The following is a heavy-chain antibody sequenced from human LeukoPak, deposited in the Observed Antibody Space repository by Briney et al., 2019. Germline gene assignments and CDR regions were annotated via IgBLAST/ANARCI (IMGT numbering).Heavy chain of an antibody. V-gene: IGHV4-34*01. J-gene: IGHJ4*02. D-gene: IGHD4-17*01. CDR1: GVSFNDYY. Sequence: SETLSLTCAVSGVSFNDYYWSWVHQTPGKGLEWIGEINHSGYTNDSPSLKSRVTLSIGTSRKQFSLNVRSVTVADTGIYYCTRMTTGHDYWGQGTLVTVSS. CDR3: TRMTTGHDY. CDR2: INHSGYT.